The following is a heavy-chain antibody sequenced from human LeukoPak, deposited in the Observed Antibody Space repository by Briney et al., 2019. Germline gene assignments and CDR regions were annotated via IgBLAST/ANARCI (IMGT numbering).Heavy chain of an antibody. J-gene: IGHJ4*02. CDR2: IYHSGTT. V-gene: IGHV4-38-2*01. Sequence: PSXTLSLTCAVSGYSISSGYYWGWIRPPPGKGLEWIGSIYHSGTTYYNPSLKSRVTISVDTSKNQFSLKLSSVTAADTAVYYCARRSSSWSKFDYWGQGTLVTVSS. D-gene: IGHD6-13*01. CDR3: ARRSSSWSKFDY. CDR1: GYSISSGYY.